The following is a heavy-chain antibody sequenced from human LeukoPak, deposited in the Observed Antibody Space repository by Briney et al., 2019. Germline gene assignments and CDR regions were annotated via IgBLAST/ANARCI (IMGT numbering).Heavy chain of an antibody. CDR3: AKEIFSGLLYIDY. V-gene: IGHV3-30-3*01. CDR1: GFSFSNYS. D-gene: IGHD5-12*01. CDR2: ISYDGSDK. Sequence: GGSLRLSCAASGFSFSNYSMHWVRQAPGKGLEWVAVISYDGSDKYYTDSVEGRFTISRDNSKNTLYLQMNSLRPEDMAVYYCAKEIFSGLLYIDYWGQGTLVTVSS. J-gene: IGHJ4*02.